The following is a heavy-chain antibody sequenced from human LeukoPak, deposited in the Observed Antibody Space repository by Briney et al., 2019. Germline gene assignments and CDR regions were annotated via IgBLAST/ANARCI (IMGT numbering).Heavy chain of an antibody. CDR1: GGSISSSSYY. J-gene: IGHJ4*02. CDR2: IYYSGST. V-gene: IGHV4-39*07. D-gene: IGHD3-10*01. Sequence: SETLSLTCTVSGGSISSSSYYWGWIRQPPGKGLEWIGSIYYSGSTYYNPSLKSRVTISVDTSKNQFSLKLSSVTAADTAVYYCARGYYGSGFTLWYYFDYWGQGTLVTVSS. CDR3: ARGYYGSGFTLWYYFDY.